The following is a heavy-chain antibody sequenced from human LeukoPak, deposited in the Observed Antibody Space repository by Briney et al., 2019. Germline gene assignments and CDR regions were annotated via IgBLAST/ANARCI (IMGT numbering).Heavy chain of an antibody. CDR2: ISAYNGNT. CDR1: GYTFTSYG. D-gene: IGHD3-10*01. V-gene: IGHV1-18*01. CDR3: ARDPRIYGSGSRAGCDY. Sequence: ASVKVSCKASGYTFTSYGISWVRQAPGQGLEWMGWISAYNGNTNYAQKLQGRVTMTTDTSTSTAYMELRSLRSDDTAVYYCARDPRIYGSGSRAGCDYWGQGTLVTVSS. J-gene: IGHJ4*02.